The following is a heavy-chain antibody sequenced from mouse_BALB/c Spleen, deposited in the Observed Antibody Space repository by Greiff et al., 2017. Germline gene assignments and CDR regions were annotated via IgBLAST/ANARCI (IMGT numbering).Heavy chain of an antibody. Sequence: EVQGVESGGGLVQPGGSRKLSCAASGFNFSSFGMHWVRQAPEKGLEWVAYISSGSSTIYYADKVKGRFTITRDNPKNTLFLQMTSLRSEDTAMYYCARGLYYGNYGGAMDYWGQGTSVTVSS. CDR1: GFNFSSFG. CDR3: ARGLYYGNYGGAMDY. V-gene: IGHV5-17*02. D-gene: IGHD2-1*01. CDR2: ISSGSSTI. J-gene: IGHJ4*01.